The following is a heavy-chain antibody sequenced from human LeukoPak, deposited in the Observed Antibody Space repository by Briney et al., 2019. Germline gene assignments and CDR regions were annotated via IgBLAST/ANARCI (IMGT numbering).Heavy chain of an antibody. J-gene: IGHJ4*02. Sequence: ASVKVSCKASGYTFTSYDINWVRQATGQGLEWMGWMNPNSGNTGYAQKFQGRVTMTRNTSISTAYMELSSLRSEDTAVYYCATVYSSGYYLDYWGQGTLVTVSS. CDR1: GYTFTSYD. V-gene: IGHV1-8*01. CDR2: MNPNSGNT. CDR3: ATVYSSGYYLDY. D-gene: IGHD3-22*01.